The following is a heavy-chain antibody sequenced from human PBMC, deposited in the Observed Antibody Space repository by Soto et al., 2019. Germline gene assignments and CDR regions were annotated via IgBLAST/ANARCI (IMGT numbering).Heavy chain of an antibody. Sequence: SETLSLTCSVSGASIYNGGYFWSWIRQSPGKGLEWIGYIYYSGSTNYNPSLKSRVTISVDTSKNQFSLKLSSVTAADTAVYYCARHAKGYYYDSSGYYYRGYFDLWGRGTLVTVSS. V-gene: IGHV4-61*08. CDR3: ARHAKGYYYDSSGYYYRGYFDL. J-gene: IGHJ2*01. D-gene: IGHD3-22*01. CDR2: IYYSGST. CDR1: GASIYNGGYF.